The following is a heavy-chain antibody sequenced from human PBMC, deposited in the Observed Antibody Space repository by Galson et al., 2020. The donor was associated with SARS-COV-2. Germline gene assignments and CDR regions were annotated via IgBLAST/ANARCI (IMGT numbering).Heavy chain of an antibody. Sequence: TGGSLRLSCAASGFTFSSYAMHWVRQAPGKGLEWVAVISYDGSNKYFADSVKGRFTISRDDSKNTLYLQMNSLRAEDTAVYYCARGGGIPVAVSDYWGQGTLVTVSS. V-gene: IGHV3-30-3*01. D-gene: IGHD6-19*01. CDR3: ARGGGIPVAVSDY. CDR1: GFTFSSYA. J-gene: IGHJ4*02. CDR2: ISYDGSNK.